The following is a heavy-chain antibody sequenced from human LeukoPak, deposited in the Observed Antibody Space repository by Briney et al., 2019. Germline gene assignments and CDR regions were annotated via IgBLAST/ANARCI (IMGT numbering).Heavy chain of an antibody. CDR3: ARDMMIPSSYYRMDV. D-gene: IGHD3-16*01. CDR1: GYTFTIYH. CDR2: MNTNCGDT. V-gene: IGHV1-8*03. J-gene: IGHJ6*04. Sequence: ASVKVSCKASGYTFTIYHINWVRQATGQGLEWMGWMNTNCGDTGYAQKFQGRVSIIRNIYISTEYMELSRLRSDDTAVYYCARDMMIPSSYYRMDVWGKGTTVTVSS.